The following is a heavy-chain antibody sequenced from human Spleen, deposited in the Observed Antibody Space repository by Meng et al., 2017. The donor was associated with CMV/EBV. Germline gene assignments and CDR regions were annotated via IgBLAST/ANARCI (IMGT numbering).Heavy chain of an antibody. V-gene: IGHV3-23*01. CDR2: ISGSGGST. CDR3: AKVTGVYYYYGMDV. J-gene: IGHJ6*02. D-gene: IGHD4-23*01. Sequence: GGSLRLSCAASGFTFSSYAMSWVRQAPGKGLEWVSAISGSGGSTYYADSVKGRFTISRDNSKNTLYLQMNSLRAEDTAVYYCAKVTGVYYYYGMDVWGQGTTVTVSS. CDR1: GFTFSSYA.